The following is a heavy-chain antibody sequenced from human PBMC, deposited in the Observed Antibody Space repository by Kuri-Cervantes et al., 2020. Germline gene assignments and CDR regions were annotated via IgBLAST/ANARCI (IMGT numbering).Heavy chain of an antibody. CDR1: GFTFSSYA. CDR3: ARDYRQLWLHDYYYMDV. Sequence: GESLKISCAASGFTFSSYAMSWVRQAPGKGLEWVSAISGSGGSTYYADSVKGRFTISRDNTKNSLYLQMNSLRAEDTAMYYCARDYRQLWLHDYYYMDVWRKGTTVTVSS. V-gene: IGHV3-23*01. J-gene: IGHJ6*03. CDR2: ISGSGGST. D-gene: IGHD5-18*01.